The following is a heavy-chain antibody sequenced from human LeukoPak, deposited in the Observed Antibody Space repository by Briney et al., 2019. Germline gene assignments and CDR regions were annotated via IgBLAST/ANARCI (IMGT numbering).Heavy chain of an antibody. V-gene: IGHV1-2*02. Sequence: ASVKVSCKASGYTFTGYYMHWVRQAPGQGLEWMGWINPNSGGTNYAQKFQGRVTMTRDTSISTAYMELSSLRSEDTAVYYCAREEKRFTSSWYPGDYYYYYYGMDVWGQGTTVTVSS. CDR3: AREEKRFTSSWYPGDYYYYYYGMDV. CDR1: GYTFTGYY. D-gene: IGHD6-13*01. CDR2: INPNSGGT. J-gene: IGHJ6*02.